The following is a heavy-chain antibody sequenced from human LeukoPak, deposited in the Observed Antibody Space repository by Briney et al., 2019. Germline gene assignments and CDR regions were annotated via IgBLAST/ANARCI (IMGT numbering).Heavy chain of an antibody. D-gene: IGHD5-18*01. CDR3: ARFRVDTYWYFDL. J-gene: IGHJ2*01. CDR2: IYYSGST. Sequence: PSETLSLTCTVSGGSISSYYWSWIRQPPGKGLEWIGYIYYSGSTNYNPSLESRVTISVDTSKNQFSLKLSSVTAADTAVYYCARFRVDTYWYFDLWGRGTLVTVPS. V-gene: IGHV4-59*01. CDR1: GGSISSYY.